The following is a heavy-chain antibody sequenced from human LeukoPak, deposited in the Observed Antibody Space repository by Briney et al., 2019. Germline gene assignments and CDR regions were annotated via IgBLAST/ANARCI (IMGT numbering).Heavy chain of an antibody. J-gene: IGHJ3*02. D-gene: IGHD2-2*01. CDR2: INPNSGGT. CDR3: ARSIVVVPRGGNDAFDI. Sequence: ASVKVSCKASGYTFTGYYIHWVRQAPGQGLEWMGRINPNSGGTNYAQKFQGRVTMTRDTSISTAYMELSRLRSDDPAVYYCARSIVVVPRGGNDAFDIWGQGTVVTVSS. V-gene: IGHV1-2*06. CDR1: GYTFTGYY.